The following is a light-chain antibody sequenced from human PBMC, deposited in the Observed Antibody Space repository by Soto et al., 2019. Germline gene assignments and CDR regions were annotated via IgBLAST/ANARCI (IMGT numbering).Light chain of an antibody. J-gene: IGLJ3*02. V-gene: IGLV2-14*01. CDR3: SSYTSSSNRV. CDR2: EVS. CDR1: SSDVGGYNY. Sequence: QSALTQPSSVSGSPGQSSTISCTGTSSDVGGYNYVSWYQQHPGKAPKLMIYEVSNRPSGVSNRFSGSKSGNTASLPISGLQAEDEADYYCSSYTSSSNRVFGGGTKLTVL.